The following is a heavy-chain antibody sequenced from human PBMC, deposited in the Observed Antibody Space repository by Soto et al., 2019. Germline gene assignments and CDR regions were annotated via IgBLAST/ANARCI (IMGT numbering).Heavy chain of an antibody. J-gene: IGHJ4*02. V-gene: IGHV3-23*01. CDR1: GFTFSSYA. CDR2: ISGSGGST. Sequence: GGSLRLSCAASGFTFSSYAMSWVRQAPGKGLEWVSAISGSGGSTYYADSVKGRFTISRDNSKNTLYLQMNSLRAEDTAVYYCAKETEEWLRLRVLGYFDYWGQGTLVTVSS. D-gene: IGHD5-12*01. CDR3: AKETEEWLRLRVLGYFDY.